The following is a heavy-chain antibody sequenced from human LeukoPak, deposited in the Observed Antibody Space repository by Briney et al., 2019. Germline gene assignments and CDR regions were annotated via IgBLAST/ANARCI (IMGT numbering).Heavy chain of an antibody. CDR3: ARDVHGDYGSGWFDP. Sequence: SVKVSCKTSGGTFNNSAISWVRQAPGQGLEWLGGIMPLFGTAGYAQKFQGRVTITKDESTRTVYLDLTSLTSDDTAVYYCARDVHGDYGSGWFDPWGQGTLVSVSS. D-gene: IGHD4-17*01. V-gene: IGHV1-69*05. J-gene: IGHJ5*02. CDR2: IMPLFGTA. CDR1: GGTFNNSA.